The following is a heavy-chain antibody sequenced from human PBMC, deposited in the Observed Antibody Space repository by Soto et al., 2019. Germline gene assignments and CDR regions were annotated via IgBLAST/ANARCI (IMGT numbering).Heavy chain of an antibody. CDR2: ISAYNGNT. V-gene: IGHV1-18*01. CDR3: ARVPIDNYCSGGSCYSVAGAFDI. D-gene: IGHD2-15*01. J-gene: IGHJ3*02. CDR1: GYTFTSYG. Sequence: QVQLVQSGAEVKKPGASVKVSCKASGYTFTSYGISWVRQAPGQGLEWMGWISAYNGNTNYAQKLQGRVTMTTDTSTSTAYMELRSLRSDDTAVYYCARVPIDNYCSGGSCYSVAGAFDIWGQGTMVTVS.